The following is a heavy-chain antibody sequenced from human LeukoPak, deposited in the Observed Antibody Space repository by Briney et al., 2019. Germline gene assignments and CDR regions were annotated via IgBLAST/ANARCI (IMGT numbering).Heavy chain of an antibody. D-gene: IGHD3-22*01. V-gene: IGHV3-30*18. CDR3: AKSPDYDNSGYYSNC. CDR2: ISYDGTNK. CDR1: GFSFRTYG. Sequence: GGSLRLSCAASGFSFRTYGMHCVRQAPGQGLEWVAVISYDGTNKYYADSVKGRFTISRDNSKNTVYLQMDSLRAEDTAVYYCAKSPDYDNSGYYSNCWGQGTLVTVSS. J-gene: IGHJ4*02.